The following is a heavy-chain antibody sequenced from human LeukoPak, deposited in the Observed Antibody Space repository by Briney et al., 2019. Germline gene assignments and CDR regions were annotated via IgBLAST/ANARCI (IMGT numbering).Heavy chain of an antibody. D-gene: IGHD1-26*01. CDR3: VRVGSGGTSYYFDY. CDR2: IYYGGST. J-gene: IGHJ4*02. V-gene: IGHV4-59*01. CDR1: GGSISSYY. Sequence: SETLSLTCTVSGGSISSYYWSWIRQPPGKGLEWIGYIYYGGSTNYNPSLKSRVTISEDTSKNRFSLKLSSVTAAGTAVYYCVRVGSGGTSYYFDYWGQGALVTVSS.